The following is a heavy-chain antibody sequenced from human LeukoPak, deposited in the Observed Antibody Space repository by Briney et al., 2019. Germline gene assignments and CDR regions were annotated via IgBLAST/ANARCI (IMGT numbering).Heavy chain of an antibody. CDR3: ARDLRGPYYYDSSGYFDY. J-gene: IGHJ4*02. D-gene: IGHD3-22*01. V-gene: IGHV7-4-1*02. CDR1: GYTFTSYA. Sequence: ASVKVSCKASGYTFTSYAMNWVRQAPGQGLEWMGWTNTNTGNPTYAQGFTGRFVFSLDTSVSTAYLQISSLKAEDTAVYCCARDLRGPYYYDSSGYFDYWGQGTLVTVSS. CDR2: TNTNTGNP.